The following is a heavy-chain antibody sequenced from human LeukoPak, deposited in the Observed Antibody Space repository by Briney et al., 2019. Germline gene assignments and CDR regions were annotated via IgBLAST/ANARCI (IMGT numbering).Heavy chain of an antibody. Sequence: GGSLRLSCAASGFTFISYGMQWVRQAPGKGLVWVSRINTDGSSTSYAASVKGRFTVSSDNAKKTRYLEADSLRAGDEAVYFCTRQLPREVTLDYWGQGTLVTVSS. CDR3: TRQLPREVTLDY. CDR2: INTDGSST. J-gene: IGHJ4*01. V-gene: IGHV3-74*01. D-gene: IGHD2-21*02. CDR1: GFTFISYG.